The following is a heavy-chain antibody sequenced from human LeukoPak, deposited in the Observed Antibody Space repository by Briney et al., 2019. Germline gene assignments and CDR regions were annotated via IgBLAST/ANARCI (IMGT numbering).Heavy chain of an antibody. CDR1: GFSLSTSGLG. D-gene: IGHD5-18*01. CDR2: IYWNDDK. J-gene: IGHJ4*02. CDR3: AHRLLPPRARGYSYGYGNYYFDY. V-gene: IGHV2-5*01. Sequence: KVSAPTLVKPTQTLTMTCTFSGFSLSTSGLGVGWIRQPPGKALEWLALIYWNDDKRYSPSLKSRLTITKDTSKNQVVLTMTNMGPVDAATYYCAHRLLPPRARGYSYGYGNYYFDYWGQGTLVTVSS.